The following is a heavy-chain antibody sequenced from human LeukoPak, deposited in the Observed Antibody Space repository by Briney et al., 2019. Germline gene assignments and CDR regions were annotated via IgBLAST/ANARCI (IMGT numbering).Heavy chain of an antibody. CDR2: ISYDGSNK. D-gene: IGHD6-19*01. CDR1: GVTFSDSG. CDR3: AKDRYSSGWGAAFDI. J-gene: IGHJ3*02. V-gene: IGHV3-30*18. Sequence: PGGSLRLSCAASGVTFSDSGMHWVRQAPGQGLEWAALISYDGSNKYYADSVKGRFTISRSNSKNILYLQMNSLRPEDTAVYYCAKDRYSSGWGAAFDIWGQGTMVTVSS.